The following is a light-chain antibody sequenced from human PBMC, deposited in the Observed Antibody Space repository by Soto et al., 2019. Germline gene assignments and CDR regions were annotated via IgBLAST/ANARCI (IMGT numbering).Light chain of an antibody. CDR1: SGDIGSYNR. J-gene: IGLJ3*02. V-gene: IGLV2-14*01. CDR3: CSYAGSSTWV. CDR2: EVT. Sequence: QSALTQPASVSGSPGQSITISCTGTSGDIGSYNRVSWYQHHPGKAPKLIIYEVTDRPSGVSNRFSGSKSGNTASLTISGLQAEDEADYYCCSYAGSSTWVFGGGTKLTVL.